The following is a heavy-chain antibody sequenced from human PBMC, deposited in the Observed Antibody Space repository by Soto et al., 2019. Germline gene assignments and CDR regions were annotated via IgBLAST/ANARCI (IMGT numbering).Heavy chain of an antibody. D-gene: IGHD6-13*01. V-gene: IGHV4-4*07. J-gene: IGHJ6*02. Sequence: XGTLSLTCTVSVDSITTYYWSGIQQPSGKGLEWIGRIDASGNTNYNPSLNSRVTMSIDTSKKQFSLKLTSVTAADTAIYYCARYSNNWFQTEGMDVWGQGTTVTV. CDR3: ARYSNNWFQTEGMDV. CDR2: IDASGNT. CDR1: VDSITTYY.